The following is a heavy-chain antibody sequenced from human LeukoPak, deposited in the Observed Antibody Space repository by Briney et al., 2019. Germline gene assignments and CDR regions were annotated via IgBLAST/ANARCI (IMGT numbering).Heavy chain of an antibody. CDR2: ISSSGSTN. CDR1: GFTFSSYS. D-gene: IGHD1-26*01. Sequence: GGSLRLSCAASGFTFSSYSMTWVRQAPGKGLEWVSYISSSGSTNYCADSVKGRFTISRDNTKNSLYLQMNSLRAEDTAVYYCARRGGSYGLFDYWGQGTLVTVSS. V-gene: IGHV3-48*04. J-gene: IGHJ4*02. CDR3: ARRGGSYGLFDY.